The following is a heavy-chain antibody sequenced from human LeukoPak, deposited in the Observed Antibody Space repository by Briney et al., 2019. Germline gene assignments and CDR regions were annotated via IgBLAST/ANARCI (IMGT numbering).Heavy chain of an antibody. CDR1: GYTFTSYD. J-gene: IGHJ4*02. CDR3: ARGRRTRYCSSTSCYYFDY. CDR2: MNPNSGNT. V-gene: IGHV1-8*03. Sequence: GALVKVSCKASGYTFTSYDINWVRQATGQGLEWMRWMNPNSGNTGYAQKFQGRVTITRNTSISTAYMELSSLRSEDTAVYYCARGRRTRYCSSTSCYYFDYWGQGTLVTVSS. D-gene: IGHD2-2*01.